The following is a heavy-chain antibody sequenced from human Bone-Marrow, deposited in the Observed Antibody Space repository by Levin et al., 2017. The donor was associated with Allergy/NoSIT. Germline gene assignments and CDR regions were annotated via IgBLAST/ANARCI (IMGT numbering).Heavy chain of an antibody. CDR2: IYFSVHT. D-gene: IGHD3-10*01. V-gene: IGHV4-31*03. CDR3: ASTLALGSGRGLDF. Sequence: SQTLSLTCTVSGDSISSGGYYWSWIRQHPGRGLEWIGYIYFSVHTSYNPSLKSRVVISLDTSMNQFSQKLTSVTTADTAVYYCASTLALGSGRGLDFWGQGTLVTVSS. CDR1: GDSISSGGYY. J-gene: IGHJ4*02.